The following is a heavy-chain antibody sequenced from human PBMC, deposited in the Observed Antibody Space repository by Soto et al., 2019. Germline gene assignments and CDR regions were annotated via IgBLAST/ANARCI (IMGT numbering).Heavy chain of an antibody. CDR2: ISGSGSDI. CDR1: GFTFSDHY. Sequence: GGSLRLSCAASGFTFSDHYRTWIRQAPGKGLEWISYISGSGSDIYYADSVKGRFTVSRDNAKNSLYLQMSSLRAEDTAVYYCAGDPYYYASDYWGQGTLVTVSS. V-gene: IGHV3-11*01. J-gene: IGHJ4*02. D-gene: IGHD3-10*01. CDR3: AGDPYYYASDY.